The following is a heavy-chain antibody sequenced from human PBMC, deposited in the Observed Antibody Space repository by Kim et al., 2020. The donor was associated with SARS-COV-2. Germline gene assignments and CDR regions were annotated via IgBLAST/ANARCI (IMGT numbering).Heavy chain of an antibody. CDR3: ARGWIQLWLQD. Sequence: SETLSLTCAVYGGSFSGYYWSWIRQPPGKGLEWIGEINHSGSTNYNPSLKSRVTISVDTSKNQFSLKLSSVTAADTAVYYCARGWIQLWLQDWGQGTLVTVSS. V-gene: IGHV4-34*01. CDR2: INHSGST. CDR1: GGSFSGYY. D-gene: IGHD5-18*01. J-gene: IGHJ4*02.